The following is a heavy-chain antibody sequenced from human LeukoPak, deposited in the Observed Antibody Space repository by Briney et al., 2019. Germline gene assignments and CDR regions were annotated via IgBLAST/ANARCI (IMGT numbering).Heavy chain of an antibody. CDR2: IYPGDSDT. Sequence: GASLQISCKGSGYSFTSYWIGWVRQLPGKGLEWMGIIYPGDSDTRYSPSFQGQVTISADKSISTAYLQWSSLKASDTATYYCARSGYGSGVLLGWFDPWGQGTLVTVSS. CDR3: ARSGYGSGVLLGWFDP. V-gene: IGHV5-51*01. CDR1: GYSFTSYW. D-gene: IGHD3-10*01. J-gene: IGHJ5*02.